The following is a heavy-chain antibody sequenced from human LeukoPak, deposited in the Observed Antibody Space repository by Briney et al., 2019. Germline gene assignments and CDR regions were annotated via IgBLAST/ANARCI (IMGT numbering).Heavy chain of an antibody. J-gene: IGHJ4*02. CDR1: GYTFTSYD. CDR3: ARGNPYYDFWSGYYQYYFDY. V-gene: IGHV1-8*01. Sequence: ASVKVSCKASGYTFTSYDINWVRQATGQGLEWMGWMNPNSGNTGYAQKFQGRVTMTRNTSMSTAYMELSSLRSEDTAVYYCARGNPYYDFWSGYYQYYFDYWGQGTLVTVSS. CDR2: MNPNSGNT. D-gene: IGHD3-3*01.